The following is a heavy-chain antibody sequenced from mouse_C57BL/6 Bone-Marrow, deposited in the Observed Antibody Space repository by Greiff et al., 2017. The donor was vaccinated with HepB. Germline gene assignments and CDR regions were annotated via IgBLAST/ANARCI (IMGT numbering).Heavy chain of an antibody. J-gene: IGHJ4*01. CDR2: ISDGGSYT. V-gene: IGHV5-4*01. CDR1: GFTFSSYA. CDR3: AREGFPSYAMDY. Sequence: DVQLVESGGGLVKPGGSLKLSCAASGFTFSSYAMSWVRQTPEKRLEWVATISDGGSYTYYPDNVKGRFTISRDNAKNNLYLQMSHLKSEDTAMYYCAREGFPSYAMDYWGQGTSVTVSS.